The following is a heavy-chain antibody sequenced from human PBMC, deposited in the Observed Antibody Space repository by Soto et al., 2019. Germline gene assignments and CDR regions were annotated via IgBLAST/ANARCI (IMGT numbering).Heavy chain of an antibody. CDR3: AKDRIAVAGSYYFDY. D-gene: IGHD6-19*01. CDR1: GFTFSSYA. J-gene: IGHJ4*02. V-gene: IGHV3-23*01. Sequence: EVQLLESGGGLVQPGGSLRLSCAASGFTFSSYAMSWVRQAPGKGLEWVSGISGSASSTYYADSVKGRFTISRDNSKNTLYLQMNSLRAEDTAVYYCAKDRIAVAGSYYFDYWGQGTLVTVSS. CDR2: ISGSASST.